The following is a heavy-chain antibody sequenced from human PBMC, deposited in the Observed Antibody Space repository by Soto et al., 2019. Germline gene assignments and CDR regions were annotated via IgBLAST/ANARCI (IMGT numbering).Heavy chain of an antibody. CDR3: ARDDCISASCYPLF. CDR2: ISYEGSTE. J-gene: IGHJ4*02. Sequence: QVQLVESGGGVVQPGRSLRLSCAASGFTFTDYAMHWVRQAPGKGLEWVAVISYEGSTEYYADSVKGRFTISRDDSKNTLCLQMNSLRAEDKAVYYCARDDCISASCYPLFWGQGTLVTVSS. V-gene: IGHV3-30-3*01. CDR1: GFTFTDYA. D-gene: IGHD2-2*01.